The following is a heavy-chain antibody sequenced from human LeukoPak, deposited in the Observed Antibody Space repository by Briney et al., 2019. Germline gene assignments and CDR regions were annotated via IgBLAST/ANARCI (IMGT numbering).Heavy chain of an antibody. J-gene: IGHJ4*02. V-gene: IGHV4-39*01. CDR1: GGSISSSSYY. CDR2: IYYSGST. CDR3: ARLISPAGGPLDY. D-gene: IGHD2-15*01. Sequence: SETLSLTCTVSGGSISSSSYYWGWIRQPPGKGLEWIGSIYYSGSTYYNSSLKSRVTISVDTSRNQFSLKLSSVTAADTAVYYCARLISPAGGPLDYWGQGTLVTVSA.